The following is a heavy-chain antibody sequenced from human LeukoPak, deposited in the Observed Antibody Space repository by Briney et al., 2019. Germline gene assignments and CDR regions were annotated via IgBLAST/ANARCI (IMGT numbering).Heavy chain of an antibody. D-gene: IGHD6-6*01. V-gene: IGHV3-7*01. CDR2: IKQDGSEK. Sequence: PGGSLRLSCAASGFTFSRYWMSGVRQAPGKGLEWVANIKQDGSEKYYVDSVKGRFTISRDNAKNSLYLQMNSLRAEDTAVYYCAREYSSSYYFDYWGQGTLVTVSS. J-gene: IGHJ4*02. CDR3: AREYSSSYYFDY. CDR1: GFTFSRYW.